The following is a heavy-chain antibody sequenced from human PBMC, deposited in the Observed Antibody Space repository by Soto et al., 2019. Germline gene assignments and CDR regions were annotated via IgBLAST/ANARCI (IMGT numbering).Heavy chain of an antibody. D-gene: IGHD6-19*01. CDR3: ARVPVAVTGSYYYYGMDV. CDR1: GGTFSSYA. CDR2: IIPIFGTA. V-gene: IGHV1-69*13. J-gene: IGHJ6*02. Sequence: ASVKVSCKASGGTFSSYAISWVRQAPGQGLEWMGGIIPIFGTANYAQKFQGRVTITADESTSTAYMELSSLRSEDTAVYYCARVPVAVTGSYYYYGMDVWCQGPTVTVFS.